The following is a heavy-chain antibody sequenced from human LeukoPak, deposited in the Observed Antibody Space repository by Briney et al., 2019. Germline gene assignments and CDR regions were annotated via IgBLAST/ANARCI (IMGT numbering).Heavy chain of an antibody. J-gene: IGHJ4*02. D-gene: IGHD6-6*01. CDR3: ARAGLRKQLRVYYFDY. V-gene: IGHV1-2*02. Sequence: ASVKVSCKASGYTFTGYYMHWVRQAPGQGLEWMGWINPNSGGTNYAQKFQGRVTMTRDTSISTAYMELSRLRSDDTAVYYCARAGLRKQLRVYYFDYWGQGTLVTVSS. CDR1: GYTFTGYY. CDR2: INPNSGGT.